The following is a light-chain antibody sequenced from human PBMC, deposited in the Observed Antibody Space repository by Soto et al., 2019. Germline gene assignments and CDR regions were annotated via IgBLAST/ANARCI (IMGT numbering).Light chain of an antibody. V-gene: IGKV1-12*01. Sequence: DIQLTQSPSSLSASVGDIVTITFRASQGVSKWLAWYQQKPGKAPILLIHGASNLQTGVPSRFSGSGSGTDFVLTITSLQPEDIATYFCQQANSFPLTFGQGTRLEIK. CDR2: GAS. CDR1: QGVSKW. J-gene: IGKJ5*01. CDR3: QQANSFPLT.